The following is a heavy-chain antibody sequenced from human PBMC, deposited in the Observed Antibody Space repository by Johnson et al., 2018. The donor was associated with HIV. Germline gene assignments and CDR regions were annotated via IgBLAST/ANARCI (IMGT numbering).Heavy chain of an antibody. CDR1: GFTFSSYT. CDR3: ARESHYYDSSGPIYHNGAFDI. Sequence: QVQLVESGGGVVQPGTSLRLSCAASGFTFSSYTMHWVRQAPGPGLDWVTVISYDGNNKSYAHSVKGRFTISRDTSKNPLYLQMNSLRAEDTAVYYCARESHYYDSSGPIYHNGAFDIWGQGTMVIVSS. CDR2: ISYDGNNK. J-gene: IGHJ3*02. D-gene: IGHD3-22*01. V-gene: IGHV3-30*04.